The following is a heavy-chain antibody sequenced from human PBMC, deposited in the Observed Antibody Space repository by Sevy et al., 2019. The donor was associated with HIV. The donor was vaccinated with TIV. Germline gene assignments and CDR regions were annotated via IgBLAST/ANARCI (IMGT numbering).Heavy chain of an antibody. CDR3: ARGVVVVAAAIYYFDY. D-gene: IGHD2-2*01. V-gene: IGHV4-4*07. Sequence: SETLSLTCTVSGGSISSYYWSWIRQPAGKGLEWIGRIYTSGSTNYNPSLKSRVTMSVDTSKNRFSLKLSSVTAADTAVYYCARGVVVVAAAIYYFDYWGQGTLVTVSS. CDR1: GGSISSYY. J-gene: IGHJ4*02. CDR2: IYTSGST.